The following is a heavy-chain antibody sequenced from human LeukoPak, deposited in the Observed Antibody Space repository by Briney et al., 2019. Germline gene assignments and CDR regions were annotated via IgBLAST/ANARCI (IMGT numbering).Heavy chain of an antibody. CDR2: ISGSGGST. V-gene: IGHV3-23*01. J-gene: IGHJ4*02. CDR3: ARDLRSSWLFDY. D-gene: IGHD6-13*01. Sequence: GGSLRLSCAASGFTFSSYAMSWVRQAPGKGLEWVSAISGSGGSTYYADSVKGRFTISRDNSKNTLYLQMNSLRAEDTAVYYCARDLRSSWLFDYWGQGTLVTVSS. CDR1: GFTFSSYA.